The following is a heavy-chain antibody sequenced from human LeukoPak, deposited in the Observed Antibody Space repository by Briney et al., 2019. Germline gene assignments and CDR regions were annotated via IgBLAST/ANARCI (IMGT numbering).Heavy chain of an antibody. D-gene: IGHD3-3*02. CDR2: IKSDGSET. Sequence: GGSLRLSCAASGFTFSRYWMHWVRQGPGKGLEWVSRIKSDGSETQYADSVKGRFTISRDNAHNTLYLQMTSLRPEDTAIYYCARVISYFDLWGQGALVTASS. CDR3: ARVISYFDL. V-gene: IGHV3-74*01. J-gene: IGHJ4*02. CDR1: GFTFSRYW.